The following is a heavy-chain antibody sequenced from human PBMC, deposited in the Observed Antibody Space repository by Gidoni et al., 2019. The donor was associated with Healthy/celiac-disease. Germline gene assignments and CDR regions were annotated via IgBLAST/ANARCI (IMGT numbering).Heavy chain of an antibody. Sequence: QVQLQESGPGLVKPSETLSLTCTVSGYSISSGYYWGWIRQPPGKGLEWIGSIYHSGSTYYNQSLKSRVTISVDTSKNQFSLKLSSVTAADTAVYYCARVGIVVVVAAHWGWFDPWGQGTLVTVSS. D-gene: IGHD2-15*01. J-gene: IGHJ5*02. CDR1: GYSISSGYY. CDR2: IYHSGST. V-gene: IGHV4-38-2*02. CDR3: ARVGIVVVVAAHWGWFDP.